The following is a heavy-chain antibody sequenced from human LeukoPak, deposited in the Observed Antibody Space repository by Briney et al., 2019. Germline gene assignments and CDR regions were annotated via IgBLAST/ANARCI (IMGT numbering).Heavy chain of an antibody. D-gene: IGHD2-15*01. CDR2: INHSGST. J-gene: IGHJ3*02. Sequence: PSETLSLTCAVYGGSFSGYYWSWIRQPPGKGLEWIGEINHSGSTNYNPSLKSRVTISVDTSKNQFSLELSSVTAADTAVYYCARRAHCSGGSCYSVLGGFAFDIWGQGTMVTVSS. CDR1: GGSFSGYY. CDR3: ARRAHCSGGSCYSVLGGFAFDI. V-gene: IGHV4-34*01.